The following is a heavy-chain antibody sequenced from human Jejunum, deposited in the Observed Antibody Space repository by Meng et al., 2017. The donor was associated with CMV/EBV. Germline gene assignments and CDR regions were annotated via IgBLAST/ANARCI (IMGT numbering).Heavy chain of an antibody. D-gene: IGHD2-15*01. CDR3: AREVVAATRLDT. CDR1: GFTFSSQT. J-gene: IGHJ5*02. V-gene: IGHV3-23*01. Sequence: EVQLMESGGGLVQPEGSLRLSCAASGFTFSSQTMSWVRQAPGKGLEWVSNIADSGGSTYYADSVKGRFTISRDNSKNTLYLQMNSLRVDDTAVYYCAREVVAATRLDTWGQGTLVTVSS. CDR2: IADSGGST.